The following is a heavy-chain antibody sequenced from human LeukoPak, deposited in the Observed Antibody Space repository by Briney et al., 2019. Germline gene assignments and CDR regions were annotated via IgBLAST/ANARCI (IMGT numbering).Heavy chain of an antibody. Sequence: ASVKVSCKASGYIFVDFYMYWVRQAPGQGLEWMGWINPNSGGTNSAQKFQGRVTMTRDTSISTAYMELSRLRSDDTAVYYCARAQYYYPHHYYVYWGQGTLVTVSS. CDR3: ARAQYYYPHHYYVY. CDR2: INPNSGGT. V-gene: IGHV1-2*02. D-gene: IGHD3-10*01. CDR1: GYIFVDFY. J-gene: IGHJ4*02.